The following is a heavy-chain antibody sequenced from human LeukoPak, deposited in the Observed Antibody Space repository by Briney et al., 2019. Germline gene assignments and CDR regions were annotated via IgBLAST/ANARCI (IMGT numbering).Heavy chain of an antibody. Sequence: PSETLSLTCAVAGYSIRSRSYWGWIRQPPGKGLEWIGSIYHSGSTYYNPSRKSRVIISVDTSRNQFSLKLSSVTAADTAVYYCARSSPPGSSSRFDYWGQGTLVTVSS. J-gene: IGHJ4*02. D-gene: IGHD6-6*01. V-gene: IGHV4-38-2*01. CDR2: IYHSGST. CDR1: GYSIRSRSY. CDR3: ARSSPPGSSSRFDY.